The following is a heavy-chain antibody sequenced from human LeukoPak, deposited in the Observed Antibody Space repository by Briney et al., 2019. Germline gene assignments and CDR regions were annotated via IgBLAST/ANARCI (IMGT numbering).Heavy chain of an antibody. V-gene: IGHV3-11*04. Sequence: NPGGSLRLSCAASGFIFSDYYMSWIRQAQGKGLEWVSYISSSGDTMSYADSVKGRFTISRDNAKNSLYLQMSSLRAEDAAIYYCARVMGNYASDYWGQGALVTVSS. D-gene: IGHD1-7*01. J-gene: IGHJ4*02. CDR2: ISSSGDTM. CDR1: GFIFSDYY. CDR3: ARVMGNYASDY.